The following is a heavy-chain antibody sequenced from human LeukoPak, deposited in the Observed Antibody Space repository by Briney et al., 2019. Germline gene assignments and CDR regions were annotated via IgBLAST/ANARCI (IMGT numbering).Heavy chain of an antibody. CDR1: GFSFSRAW. Sequence: PGGSLRLSCAASGFSFSRAWMSWVRQAPGKGVEWVGRIKSKSDGGTTDYAAPVKGRFTISRDDSKNTLFLQVNSLKIEDTAVYYCTTVTLRPVGLWGQGTLVTVSS. CDR3: TTVTLRPVGL. J-gene: IGHJ4*02. CDR2: IKSKSDGGTT. V-gene: IGHV3-15*05. D-gene: IGHD3-10*01.